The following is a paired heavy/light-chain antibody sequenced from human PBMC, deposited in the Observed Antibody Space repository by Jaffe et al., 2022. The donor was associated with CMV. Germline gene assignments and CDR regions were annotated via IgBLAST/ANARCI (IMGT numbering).Heavy chain of an antibody. V-gene: IGHV3-21*01. J-gene: IGHJ6*03. CDR2: ISSTSSYI. D-gene: IGHD3-22*01. Sequence: EMQLVESGGGRVKPGGSLRLSCAASGLTFSSYNMNWVRQAPGKGLEWVSFISSTSSYIYYADSVKGRFTISRDNAQNSLYLQMNSLRAEDTAVYYCARGGYSYDRSGYLSTRKYYYYYYMDVWGKGTTVTVSS. CDR3: ARGGYSYDRSGYLSTRKYYYYYYMDV. CDR1: GLTFSSYN.
Light chain of an antibody. V-gene: IGLV2-14*03. CDR1: SSDVGGYNY. Sequence: QSALTQPASVSGSPGQSIIISCTGTSSDVGGYNYVSWYQQHPGKAPKLMIYDVSNRPSGVSDRFSGSKSGNTASLTISGLQAEDEADYYCSSFTSSSPWVFGGGTKLTVL. CDR3: SSFTSSSPWV. CDR2: DVS. J-gene: IGLJ3*02.